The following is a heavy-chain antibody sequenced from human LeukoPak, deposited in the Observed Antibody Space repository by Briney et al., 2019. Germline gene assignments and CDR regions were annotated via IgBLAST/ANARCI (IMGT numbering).Heavy chain of an antibody. J-gene: IGHJ3*02. CDR2: IYYSGST. CDR3: ARGTTYAFDI. V-gene: IGHV4-59*12. Sequence: SETLSLTCTVSSGSINNYYWNWIRQPPGKGLEWIGYIYYSGSTNSNPSLKSRVTISVDRSKNQFSLKLSSVTAADTAVYYCARGTTYAFDIWGQGTMVTVSS. D-gene: IGHD4-17*01. CDR1: SGSINNYY.